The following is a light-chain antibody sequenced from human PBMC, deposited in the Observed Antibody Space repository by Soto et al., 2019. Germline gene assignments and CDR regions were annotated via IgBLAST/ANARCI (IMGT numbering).Light chain of an antibody. CDR3: QRSYSTPIT. J-gene: IGKJ5*01. CDR1: QSIGRS. V-gene: IGKV1-39*01. CDR2: TTS. Sequence: DIQMTQSPSSLSASVGDRVTITCRASQSIGRSLNWYQQKPGKAPKLLIYTTSGLQSGVPSRFSGSGSATDFTLTISSLQPEDFATYYCQRSYSTPITFGQGTRLEIK.